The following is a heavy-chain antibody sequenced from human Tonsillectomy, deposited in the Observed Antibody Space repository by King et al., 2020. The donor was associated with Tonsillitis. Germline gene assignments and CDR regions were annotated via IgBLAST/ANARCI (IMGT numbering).Heavy chain of an antibody. J-gene: IGHJ4*02. Sequence: QLVQSGGGLVQPGGSLRLSCAASGFTFSSYAMNWVRQAPGKGLEWVSGITDSGDKTNSADAVKGRFTISRDNSKNTLYLQMNGLRAEDTAVYYCAKDQLELEYFDCWGQGALVTVSS. V-gene: IGHV3-23*04. CDR2: ITDSGDKT. CDR3: AKDQLELEYFDC. D-gene: IGHD1-7*01. CDR1: GFTFSSYA.